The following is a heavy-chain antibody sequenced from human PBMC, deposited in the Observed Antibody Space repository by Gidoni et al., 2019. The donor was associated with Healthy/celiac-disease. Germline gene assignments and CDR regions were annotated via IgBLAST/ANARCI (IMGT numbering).Heavy chain of an antibody. D-gene: IGHD3-10*01. V-gene: IGHV2-26*01. J-gene: IGHJ5*02. CDR1: GFSLSNARMG. CDR2: IFSNDEK. CDR3: ARRSFYGSGTGVKSYWFDP. Sequence: QVTLKESGPVLVKPTETLTLTCTVSGFSLSNARMGVSWIRQPPGKALEWLAHIFSNDEKSYSTSLKSRLTISKDTSKSQVVLTMTNMDPVDTATYYCARRSFYGSGTGVKSYWFDPWGQGTLVTVSS.